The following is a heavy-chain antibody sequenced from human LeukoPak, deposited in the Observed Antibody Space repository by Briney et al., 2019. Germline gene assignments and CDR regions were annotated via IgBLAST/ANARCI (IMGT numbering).Heavy chain of an antibody. CDR2: ISYDGSNK. J-gene: IGHJ4*02. D-gene: IGHD3-9*01. CDR3: AKGITISTLVVPLDY. CDR1: GFTFSSYA. Sequence: GGSLRLSCAASGFTFSSYAMHWVRQAPGKGLEWVAVISYDGSNKYYADSVKGRFTISRDNSKNTLYLQMNSLRAEDTAVYYCAKGITISTLVVPLDYWGQGTLVTVSS. V-gene: IGHV3-30-3*01.